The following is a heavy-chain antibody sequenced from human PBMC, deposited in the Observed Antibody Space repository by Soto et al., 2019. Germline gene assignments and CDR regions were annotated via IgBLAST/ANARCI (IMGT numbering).Heavy chain of an antibody. V-gene: IGHV4-61*01. J-gene: IGHJ4*02. D-gene: IGHD5-18*01. Sequence: QVQLQESGPGLVKPSETLSLTCTVSGGSVSSGSYYWSWIRQPPGKGLEWIGYIYYSGSTNYNPSLTSRVTISVDTSKNQFSLKLSSVTAADTAVYYCASRKTDTAMAHQTAIFDYWGQGTLVTVSS. CDR1: GGSVSSGSYY. CDR3: ASRKTDTAMAHQTAIFDY. CDR2: IYYSGST.